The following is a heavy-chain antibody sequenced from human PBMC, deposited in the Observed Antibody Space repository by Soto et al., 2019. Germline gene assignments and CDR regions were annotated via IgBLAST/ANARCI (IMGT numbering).Heavy chain of an antibody. CDR1: GFTFSNYD. CDR2: VSSSGSST. J-gene: IGHJ4*02. V-gene: IGHV3-23*01. Sequence: EVQLLESGGDLVQPGGSLRLSCAASGFTFSNYDMSWVRQAPGKGLEWVSSVSSSGSSTYYADSVKGRFTISRDNSKNTLYLQVSSLGAADTAVYHCARRDCGSGRNCEFGAPPFAYWGQGNLVTVTS. CDR3: ARRDCGSGRNCEFGAPPFAY. D-gene: IGHD2-21*01.